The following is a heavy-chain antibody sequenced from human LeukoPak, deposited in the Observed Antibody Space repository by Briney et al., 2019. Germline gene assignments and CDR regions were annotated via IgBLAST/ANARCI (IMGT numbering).Heavy chain of an antibody. CDR2: IKQDGSEK. D-gene: IGHD2-21*02. V-gene: IGHV3-7*01. J-gene: IGHJ4*02. Sequence: GGSLRLSCAASGFTFSSYWMTWVRQPPGKGLEWVANIKQDGSEKYYVDSVKGRFTISRDNAKNSLFLEMNSLRAEDTAVYYCARFQHCGGDCYPLDYWAREPWSPSPQ. CDR3: ARFQHCGGDCYPLDY. CDR1: GFTFSSYW.